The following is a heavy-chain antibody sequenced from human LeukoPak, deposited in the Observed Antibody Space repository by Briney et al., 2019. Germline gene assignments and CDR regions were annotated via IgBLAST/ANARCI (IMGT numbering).Heavy chain of an antibody. J-gene: IGHJ4*02. D-gene: IGHD2/OR15-2a*01. CDR3: ARGFRRTTSYFDY. V-gene: IGHV3-53*01. Sequence: GGSLRLSCAASGFTVSSNYMSWVRQAPGKGLEWVSAIYSGGSTYYADSVKGRFTISRDNSKNTLYLQMNSLRAEDTAVYYCARGFRRTTSYFDYWGQGTLVTVSS. CDR2: IYSGGST. CDR1: GFTVSSNY.